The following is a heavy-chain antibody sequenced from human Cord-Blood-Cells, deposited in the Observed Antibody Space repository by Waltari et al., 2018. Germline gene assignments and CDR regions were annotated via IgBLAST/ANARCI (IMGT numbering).Heavy chain of an antibody. V-gene: IGHV4-34*01. CDR1: GGSFSGYY. CDR2: INHSGST. Sequence: QVQLQQWGAGLLKPSETLSLTCAVYGGSFSGYYWSWIRQPPGKGLEWIGEINHSGSTNHNPSLKSRVTISVDTSKNQFSLKLSSVTAADTAVYYCARVRVVGSGYYYYYYGMDVWGQGTTVTVSS. D-gene: IGHD3-22*01. J-gene: IGHJ6*02. CDR3: ARVRVVGSGYYYYYYGMDV.